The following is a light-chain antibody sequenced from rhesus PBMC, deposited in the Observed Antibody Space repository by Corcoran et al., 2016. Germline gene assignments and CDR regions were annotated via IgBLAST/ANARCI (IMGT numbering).Light chain of an antibody. CDR2: AAA. J-gene: IGKJ3*01. V-gene: IGKV1-28*03. CDR3: LQHNSYPFT. CDR1: QGISSY. Sequence: DIQMTQSPSSLSASVGDTVTITCRASQGISSYLNWFQQKPGKAPKLLIFAAASLESGVPSRFSGRGSGTDFTLTLSSLQPEDFAVYYCLQHNSYPFTCGPGTKLDIK.